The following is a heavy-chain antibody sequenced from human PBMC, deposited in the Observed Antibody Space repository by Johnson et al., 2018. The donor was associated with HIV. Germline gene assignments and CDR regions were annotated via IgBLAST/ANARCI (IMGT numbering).Heavy chain of an antibody. CDR2: MSYDGSNK. D-gene: IGHD1-7*01. Sequence: QVQLVESGGGVVQPGRSLRLSCAASGFTFNNYPLHWVRQAPGKGLEWVAVMSYDGSNKYYADSVKGRFTISRDNSKNTCDLQMNSLRPEDTAVYYCARGREGGTYRGGAFDIWGQGTMVTVSS. CDR3: ARGREGGTYRGGAFDI. CDR1: GFTFNNYP. V-gene: IGHV3-30-3*01. J-gene: IGHJ3*02.